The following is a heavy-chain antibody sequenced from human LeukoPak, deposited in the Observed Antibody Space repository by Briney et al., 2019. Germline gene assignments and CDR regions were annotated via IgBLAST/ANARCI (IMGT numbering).Heavy chain of an antibody. CDR1: GGSISTYY. Sequence: SVTLSLTCTVSGGSISTYYWSWIRQPAGKGLEWIGRIYTSGSTNYNPSLKSRVTMSVDTSKNQFSLKLSSVTAADTAVYFCARGTVPNAFNIWGQGTMVTVS. D-gene: IGHD1/OR15-1a*01. J-gene: IGHJ3*02. V-gene: IGHV4-4*07. CDR3: ARGTVPNAFNI. CDR2: IYTSGST.